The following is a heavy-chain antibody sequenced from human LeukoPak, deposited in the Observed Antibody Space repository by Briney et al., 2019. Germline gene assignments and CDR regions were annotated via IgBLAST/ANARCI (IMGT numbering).Heavy chain of an antibody. V-gene: IGHV3-30-3*01. CDR3: AREGYYGSGSPPSLYFDY. J-gene: IGHJ4*02. D-gene: IGHD3-10*01. Sequence: GGSLRLPCAASGFTFRNYVIHWVRQAPGKGLEWVAVTSSDLNVKLYADSVKGRFTISRDNSRRTLYLQMNSRRPEDTAIYYCAREGYYGSGSPPSLYFDYWGQGTLVTVSS. CDR1: GFTFRNYV. CDR2: TSSDLNVK.